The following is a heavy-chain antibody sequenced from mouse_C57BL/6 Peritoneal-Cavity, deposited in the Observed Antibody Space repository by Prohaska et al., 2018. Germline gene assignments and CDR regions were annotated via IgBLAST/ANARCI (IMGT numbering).Heavy chain of an antibody. Sequence: QVQLQQPGAELVMPGASVKLSCKASGYTFTSYWMHWVKQRPGQGLEWIGEIDPSDSYTNYNQKFKGKSTLTVDKSSSTADMHLSSLTTEDSAVYYCARWGGYDYDESTWFAYWGQGTLVTVSA. CDR1: GYTFTSYW. V-gene: IGHV1-69*01. CDR2: IDPSDSYT. D-gene: IGHD2-4*01. CDR3: ARWGGYDYDESTWFAY. J-gene: IGHJ3*01.